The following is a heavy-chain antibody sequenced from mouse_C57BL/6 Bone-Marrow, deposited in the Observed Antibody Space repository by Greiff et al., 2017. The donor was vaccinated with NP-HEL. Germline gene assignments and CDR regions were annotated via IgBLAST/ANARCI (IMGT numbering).Heavy chain of an antibody. Sequence: QVQLQQPGTELVKPGALVKLSCKASGYTFTSYWMHWVKQRPGQGLEWIGNINPSNGGTNYNEKFKSKATLTVDKSSSTAYMQLSSLTSEDSAVYYCARNSITTVVATYWYFDVWGTGTTVTVSS. CDR2: INPSNGGT. CDR1: GYTFTSYW. CDR3: ARNSITTVVATYWYFDV. D-gene: IGHD1-1*01. J-gene: IGHJ1*03. V-gene: IGHV1-53*01.